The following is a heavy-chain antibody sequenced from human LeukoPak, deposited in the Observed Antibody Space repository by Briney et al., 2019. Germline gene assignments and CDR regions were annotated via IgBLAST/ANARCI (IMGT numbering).Heavy chain of an antibody. J-gene: IGHJ4*02. Sequence: PSETLSLTCTVSGAFVNTHYWSWIRQPPEKGLEWIGYIDYSGTTNYNPSLESRIIISIDTSKNQFSLNLTSVTAADTAVYYCARHPGWELRNFDYWGQGTLVTVSS. CDR1: GAFVNTHY. CDR2: IDYSGTT. V-gene: IGHV4-59*02. CDR3: ARHPGWELRNFDY. D-gene: IGHD1-26*01.